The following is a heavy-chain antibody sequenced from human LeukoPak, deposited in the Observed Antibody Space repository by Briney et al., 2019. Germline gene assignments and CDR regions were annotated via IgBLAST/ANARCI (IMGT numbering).Heavy chain of an antibody. J-gene: IGHJ3*02. CDR2: INTNTGNP. CDR3: ATTRMGVPLPNAFDI. D-gene: IGHD2-2*01. CDR1: GYTFTSYA. V-gene: IGHV7-4-1*02. Sequence: ASVKVSCKASGYTFTSYAMNWVRQAPGQGLEWMGWINTNTGNPTYAQGFTGRFVFSLDTSVSTAYLQISSLKAEDTAVYYCATTRMGVPLPNAFDIWGQGTMVTVSS.